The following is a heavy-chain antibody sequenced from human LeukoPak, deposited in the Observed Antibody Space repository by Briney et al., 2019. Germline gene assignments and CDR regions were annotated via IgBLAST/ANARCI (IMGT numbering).Heavy chain of an antibody. V-gene: IGHV3-21*01. Sequence: GGSLRLSCAASGFSFSNYGMNWVRQAPGKGLEWVSLISSSSSYIYYADSVKGRFTISRDNAKNSLYLQMNSLRAEDTAVCYCARCRNGYRNDVFDIWGQGTMVTVSS. CDR1: GFSFSNYG. CDR3: ARCRNGYRNDVFDI. CDR2: ISSSSSYI. D-gene: IGHD5-24*01. J-gene: IGHJ3*02.